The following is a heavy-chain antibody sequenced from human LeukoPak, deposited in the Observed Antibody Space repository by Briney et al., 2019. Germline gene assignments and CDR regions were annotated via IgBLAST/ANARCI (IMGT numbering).Heavy chain of an antibody. Sequence: SETLSLTCAVYGGSFSGYYWSWIRQPPGKGLEWIGEINHSGSTNYNPSLKSRVTISVDTSKNQFSLKLSSVTAADTAVYYCARDPLHDYGDKLDYWGQGTLVTVSS. CDR1: GGSFSGYY. CDR3: ARDPLHDYGDKLDY. V-gene: IGHV4-34*01. D-gene: IGHD4-17*01. CDR2: INHSGST. J-gene: IGHJ4*02.